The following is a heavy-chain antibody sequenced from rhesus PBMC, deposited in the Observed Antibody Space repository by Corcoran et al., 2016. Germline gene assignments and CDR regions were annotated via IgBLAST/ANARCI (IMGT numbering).Heavy chain of an antibody. CDR3: ARDERQLEEDYGLDS. J-gene: IGHJ6*01. V-gene: IGHV4-173*01. CDR2: ISGSGGST. Sequence: QLQLQESGPGMVQPSETLSLTCSVSGGSISRTYWSWIRQPPGTGLEWIGRISGSGGSTDYNPSLKRRGTISTDTSKNQVSLKLSSVTAADTAVYYCARDERQLEEDYGLDSWGQGVVVTVSS. D-gene: IGHD6-25*01. CDR1: GGSISRTY.